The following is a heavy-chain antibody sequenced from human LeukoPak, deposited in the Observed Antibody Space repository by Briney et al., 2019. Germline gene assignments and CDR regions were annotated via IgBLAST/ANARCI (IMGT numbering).Heavy chain of an antibody. D-gene: IGHD5-18*01. CDR3: ARAPGYSYGTFDY. CDR2: ISSNSSYT. CDR1: GFTFSDYY. Sequence: PGGSLRLSCAASGFTFSDYYMSWIRHAPAKGREWVSYISSNSSYTNYADSVKGRFTIPRDNAKNSLYLQMNSLRCGDTAVYYCARAPGYSYGTFDYWGEGTLVTVSS. J-gene: IGHJ4*02. V-gene: IGHV3-11*05.